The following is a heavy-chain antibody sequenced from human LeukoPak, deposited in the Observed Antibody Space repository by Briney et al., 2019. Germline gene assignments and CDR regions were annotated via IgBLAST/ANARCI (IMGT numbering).Heavy chain of an antibody. V-gene: IGHV3-23*01. CDR1: GFTFSSYA. CDR3: AKRLIGYYMYAY. Sequence: GGSLRLSCAASGFTFSSYAMTWVRQAPGKGLEWGSAISGSGGTTYYADSVKGRFTISRDNSKNTLYLQMSSLRAEDTAVYYCAKRLIGYYMYAYWGQGTLVTVSS. J-gene: IGHJ4*02. D-gene: IGHD3-9*01. CDR2: ISGSGGTT.